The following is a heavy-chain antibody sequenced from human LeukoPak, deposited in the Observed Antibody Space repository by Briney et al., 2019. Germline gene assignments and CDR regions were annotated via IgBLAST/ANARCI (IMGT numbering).Heavy chain of an antibody. CDR2: IYYSGST. D-gene: IGHD6-19*01. V-gene: IGHV4-59*01. J-gene: IGHJ4*02. Sequence: SETLSLTCTVSGGSISSYYWSWIRQPPGKGLEWIGYIYYSGSTNYNPSLKSRVTISVDTSKNQFSLKLSSVTAADTAVYYCARDRGEAVAYFFDYWGQGTLVTVSS. CDR1: GGSISSYY. CDR3: ARDRGEAVAYFFDY.